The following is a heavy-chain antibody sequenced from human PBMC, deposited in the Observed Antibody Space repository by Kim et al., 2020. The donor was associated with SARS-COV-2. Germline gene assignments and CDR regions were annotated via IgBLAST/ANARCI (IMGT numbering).Heavy chain of an antibody. D-gene: IGHD1-26*01. CDR1: GFTVSDGW. CDR2: IKNKADGGAT. V-gene: IGHV3-15*01. Sequence: GGSLRLSCAASGFTVSDGWMSWVRQAPGKGLEWVGRIKNKADGGATDHAAPVKGRSIISRDDSKNTLYLEMNSLKTEDTPTYYCTATRAYWGQGTLVTVS. CDR3: TATRAY. J-gene: IGHJ4*02.